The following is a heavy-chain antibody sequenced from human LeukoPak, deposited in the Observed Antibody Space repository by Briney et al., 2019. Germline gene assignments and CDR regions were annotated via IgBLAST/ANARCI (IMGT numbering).Heavy chain of an antibody. CDR1: GGSISSYY. V-gene: IGHV4-59*12. CDR2: IYYSGST. D-gene: IGHD1-14*01. J-gene: IGHJ5*02. Sequence: PSETLSLTCTVSGGSISSYYWSWIRQPPGKGLEWIGYIYYSGSTNYNPSLKSRVTISVDTSKNQFSLKLSSVTAADTAVYYCARDPWRYPSYNWFDPWGQGTLVTVSS. CDR3: ARDPWRYPSYNWFDP.